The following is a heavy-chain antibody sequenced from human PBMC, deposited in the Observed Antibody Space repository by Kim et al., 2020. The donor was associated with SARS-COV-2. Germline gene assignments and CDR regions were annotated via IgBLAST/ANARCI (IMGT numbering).Heavy chain of an antibody. Sequence: GGSLRLSCAASGFTFSSYAMHWVRQAPGKGLEWVAVISYDGSNKYYADSVKGRFTISRDNSKNTLYLQMNSLRAEDTAVYYCARDMVRGVIISYYYYGM. CDR1: GFTFSSYA. CDR3: ARDMVRGVIISYYYYGM. V-gene: IGHV3-30*04. D-gene: IGHD3-10*01. J-gene: IGHJ6*01. CDR2: ISYDGSNK.